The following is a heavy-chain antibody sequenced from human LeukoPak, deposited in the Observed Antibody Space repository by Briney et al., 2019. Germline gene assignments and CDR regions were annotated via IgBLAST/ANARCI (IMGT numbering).Heavy chain of an antibody. CDR3: ARGGKITMVRGASDY. Sequence: RASVKVSCKASGYTFTGYYMHWVRQAPGQGLEWMGWINPNSGGTNYAQKFQGRVTMTRDTSISTAYMELSRLRSDDTAVYYCARGGKITMVRGASDYWGQGTLVTVSS. J-gene: IGHJ4*02. CDR2: INPNSGGT. CDR1: GYTFTGYY. V-gene: IGHV1-2*02. D-gene: IGHD3-10*01.